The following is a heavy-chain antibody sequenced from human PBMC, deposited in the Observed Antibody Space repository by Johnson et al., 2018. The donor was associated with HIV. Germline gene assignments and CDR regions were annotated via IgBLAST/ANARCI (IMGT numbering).Heavy chain of an antibody. D-gene: IGHD2-2*01. Sequence: QVQLVESGGGVVQPGRSLRLSCATSRFTFSNYGMHWVRQAPGKGLEWVAVISYDGSNKYYADSVKGRFIISRDNSKKTLYLQMNSLTTDDTAVYYCARPAIVVLPAGVFDMWGPGTMVTVSS. J-gene: IGHJ3*02. CDR3: ARPAIVVLPAGVFDM. CDR1: RFTFSNYG. CDR2: ISYDGSNK. V-gene: IGHV3-30*03.